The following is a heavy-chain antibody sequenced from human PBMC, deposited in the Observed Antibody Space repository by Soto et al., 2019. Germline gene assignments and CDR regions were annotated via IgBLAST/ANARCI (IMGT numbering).Heavy chain of an antibody. D-gene: IGHD2-15*01. Sequence: ESGGGVVQPGRSLRLSCAASGFTFSSYGMHWVRQAPGKGLEWVAVISYDGSNKYYADSVKGRFTISRDNSKNTLYLQMNSLRAEDTAVYYCAKDLAATNGWYFDYWGQGTLVTVSS. CDR2: ISYDGSNK. V-gene: IGHV3-30*18. J-gene: IGHJ4*02. CDR1: GFTFSSYG. CDR3: AKDLAATNGWYFDY.